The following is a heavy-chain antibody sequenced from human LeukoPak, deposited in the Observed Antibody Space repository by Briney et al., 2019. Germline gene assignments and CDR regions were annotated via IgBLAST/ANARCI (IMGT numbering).Heavy chain of an antibody. CDR1: GYTFTSYA. D-gene: IGHD6-13*01. CDR2: INAGNGNT. CDR3: ARVFSSSWPGDYYMDV. J-gene: IGHJ6*03. V-gene: IGHV1-3*01. Sequence: ASVKVSCKASGYTFTSYAMHWVRQAPGQRLEWMGWINAGNGNTKYSQKFQGRVTITRDTSASTAYMELSSLRSEDTAVYYCARVFSSSWPGDYYMDVWGKGTTVTVSS.